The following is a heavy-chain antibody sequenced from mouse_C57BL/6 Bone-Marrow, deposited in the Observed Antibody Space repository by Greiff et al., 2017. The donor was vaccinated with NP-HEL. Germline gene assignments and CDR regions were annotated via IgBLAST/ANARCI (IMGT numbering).Heavy chain of an antibody. CDR3: ARETALFAY. CDR1: GYTFTSYW. J-gene: IGHJ3*01. V-gene: IGHV1-59*01. D-gene: IGHD3-2*01. Sequence: QVQLQQPGAELVRPGTSVKLSCKASGYTFTSYWMHWVKQRPGQGLEWIGVIDPSDSYTNYNQKFKGKATLTVDTSSSTAYMQLSSLTSEDPAVYYCARETALFAYWGQGTLVTVSA. CDR2: IDPSDSYT.